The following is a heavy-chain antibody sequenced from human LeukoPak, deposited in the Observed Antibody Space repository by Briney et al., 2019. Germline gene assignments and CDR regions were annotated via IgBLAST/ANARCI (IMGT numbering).Heavy chain of an antibody. V-gene: IGHV3-30*18. CDR1: GFTFSFYG. CDR3: AKDGVTYGSASSLHYYYLMDV. J-gene: IGHJ6*03. CDR2: ISYDGSNK. Sequence: PGRSLRLSCAASGFTFSFYGIHWVRQAPGKGLDWVAVISYDGSNKYYADTVKGRFTISRDNSKNTLYLQMNSLRAEDTAVYYCAKDGVTYGSASSLHYYYLMDVWGKGTTVTVSS. D-gene: IGHD3-10*01.